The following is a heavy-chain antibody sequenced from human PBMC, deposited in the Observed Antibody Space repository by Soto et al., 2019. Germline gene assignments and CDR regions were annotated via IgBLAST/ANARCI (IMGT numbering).Heavy chain of an antibody. V-gene: IGHV1-69*01. CDR3: ARSQGSSTSLEIYYYYYYGMDV. CDR2: IIPISGTA. CDR1: GGTFSSYA. D-gene: IGHD2-2*01. J-gene: IGHJ6*02. Sequence: QVQLVQSGAEVKKPGSSVKVSCKASGGTFSSYAISWVRQAPGQGLEWMGGIIPISGTANYAQKSQGRVTITADDSTSTAYIELSSLRSEHTAVYYCARSQGSSTSLEIYYYYYYGMDVWGQGTTVTVSS.